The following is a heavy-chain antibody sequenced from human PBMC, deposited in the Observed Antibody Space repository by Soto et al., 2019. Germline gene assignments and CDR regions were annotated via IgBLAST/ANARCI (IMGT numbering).Heavy chain of an antibody. CDR1: GFSFSTYN. CDR3: AREIRRYGFDY. D-gene: IGHD1-1*01. V-gene: IGHV3-21*01. J-gene: IGHJ4*02. Sequence: GGSLRLSCAASGFSFSTYNMNWVRQAPWKGLEWVSSISTSGTYTYYADSVKGRFTISRDNAKNSLYLQMNSLRAEDTAVYYCAREIRRYGFDYWGQGTLVTVSS. CDR2: ISTSGTYT.